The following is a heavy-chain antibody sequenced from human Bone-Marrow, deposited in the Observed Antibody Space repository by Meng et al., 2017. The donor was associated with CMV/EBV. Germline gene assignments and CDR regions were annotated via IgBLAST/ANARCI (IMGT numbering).Heavy chain of an antibody. CDR1: GFTFSSYD. V-gene: IGHV3-30-3*01. J-gene: IGHJ3*02. CDR2: ISYDGSNK. Sequence: GESLKISCAASGFTFSSYDMHWVRQAPGKGLEWMALISYDGSNKYYAGSVKGRFTISRDNAKNSLYLQMNSLRAEDTAVYYCARDDGYSGSSYEAAFDIWGQGTMVTVSS. CDR3: ARDDGYSGSSYEAAFDI. D-gene: IGHD6-13*01.